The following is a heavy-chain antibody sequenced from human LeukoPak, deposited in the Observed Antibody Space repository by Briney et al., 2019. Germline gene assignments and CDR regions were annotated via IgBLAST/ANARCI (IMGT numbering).Heavy chain of an antibody. V-gene: IGHV4-31*03. Sequence: SETLSLTCTVSGSSISSGGYYWSWIRQHPGKGLEWIGYIYYSGSTYYNPSLKSRVTISVDTSKNQFSLKLSSVTAADTAVYYCARVDYYDKWFDPWGQGTLVTVSS. CDR2: IYYSGST. CDR1: GSSISSGGYY. CDR3: ARVDYYDKWFDP. J-gene: IGHJ5*02. D-gene: IGHD3-22*01.